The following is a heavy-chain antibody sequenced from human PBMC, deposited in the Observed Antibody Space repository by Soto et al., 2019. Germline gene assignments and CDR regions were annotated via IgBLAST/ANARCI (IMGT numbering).Heavy chain of an antibody. CDR2: IKQDGSEK. J-gene: IGHJ4*02. V-gene: IGHV3-7*03. Sequence: GGSLRLSCAASGFTFSSYWMSWVRQAPGKGLEWVANIKQDGSEKYYVDSGKSRFTISRDNAKNSLYLQMNSLRAEDTAVYYCAREGSIFGVVIIGGFDYWGQGTLVTVSS. CDR3: AREGSIFGVVIIGGFDY. CDR1: GFTFSSYW. D-gene: IGHD3-3*01.